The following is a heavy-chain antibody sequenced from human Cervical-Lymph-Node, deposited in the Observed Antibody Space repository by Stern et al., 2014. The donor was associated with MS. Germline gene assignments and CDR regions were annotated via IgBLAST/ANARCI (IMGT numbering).Heavy chain of an antibody. CDR3: ARGRGGNYRYYFDY. CDR2: ISSGGSYI. J-gene: IGHJ4*02. D-gene: IGHD4-23*01. CDR1: GFTFSSYS. V-gene: IGHV3-21*01. Sequence: EDQLVESGGGLVKPGGSLRLSCAASGFTFSSYSMNWVRQAPGKGLEWVASISSGGSYIYYADSLKGRFTISRDNAKNSLYLQMNSLRAEDTAVHYCARGRGGNYRYYFDYWGQGTLVTVSS.